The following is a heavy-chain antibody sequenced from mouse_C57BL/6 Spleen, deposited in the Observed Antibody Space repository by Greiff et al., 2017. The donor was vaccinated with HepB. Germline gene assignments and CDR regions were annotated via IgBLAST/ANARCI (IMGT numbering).Heavy chain of an antibody. Sequence: EVQRVESGEGLVKPGGSLKLSCAASGFTFSSYAMSWVRQTPEKRLEWVAYISSGGDYIYYADTVKGRFTISRDNARNTLYLQMSSLKSEDTAMYYCTREGVTTVVGYFDVWGTGTTVTVSS. CDR3: TREGVTTVVGYFDV. CDR1: GFTFSSYA. J-gene: IGHJ1*03. V-gene: IGHV5-9-1*02. D-gene: IGHD1-1*01. CDR2: ISSGGDYI.